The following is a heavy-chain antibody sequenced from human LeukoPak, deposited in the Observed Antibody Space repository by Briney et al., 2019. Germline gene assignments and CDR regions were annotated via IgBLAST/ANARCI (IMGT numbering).Heavy chain of an antibody. J-gene: IGHJ5*02. V-gene: IGHV1-2*02. CDR1: GYTFTSYG. D-gene: IGHD2-15*01. CDR3: ARAIVVVVAATHWFDP. CDR2: INPNSGGT. Sequence: ASVKVSCKASGYTFTSYGISWVRQAPGQGLEWMGWINPNSGGTNYAQKFQGRVTMTRVTSISTAYMELSRLRSDDTAVYYCARAIVVVVAATHWFDPWGQGTLVTVSS.